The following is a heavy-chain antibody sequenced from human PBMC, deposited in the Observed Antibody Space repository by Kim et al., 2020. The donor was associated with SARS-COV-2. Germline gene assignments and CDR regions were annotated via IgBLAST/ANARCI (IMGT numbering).Heavy chain of an antibody. D-gene: IGHD5-18*01. CDR3: ARGYPLVRGYSYGGGMDV. V-gene: IGHV4-34*01. J-gene: IGHJ6*02. Sequence: KSRVTISVDTSKNQFSLKLSSVTAADTAVYYCARGYPLVRGYSYGGGMDVWGQGTTVTVSS.